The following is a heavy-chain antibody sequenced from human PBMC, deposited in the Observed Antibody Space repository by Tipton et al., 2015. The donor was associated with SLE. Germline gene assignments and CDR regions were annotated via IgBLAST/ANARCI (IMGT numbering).Heavy chain of an antibody. CDR2: IYSSGST. CDR3: ARGGASVLIRNCYFDY. CDR1: GGSISSSKYY. D-gene: IGHD2-8*01. V-gene: IGHV4-39*07. Sequence: TLSLTCTVSGGSISSSKYYWGWIRQPPGKGLEWIGSIYSSGSTYYNPSLKNRVSISVDTSKNQFFLNLRSVTAADTAVYFCARGGASVLIRNCYFDYWGQGSLVTVSS. J-gene: IGHJ4*02.